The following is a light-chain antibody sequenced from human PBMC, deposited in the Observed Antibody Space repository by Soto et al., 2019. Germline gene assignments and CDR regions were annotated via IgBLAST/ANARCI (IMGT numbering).Light chain of an antibody. CDR3: SSYAGSRWV. CDR1: TSDDGIYNL. Sequence: SALTQPASASGSPGQSITIPCSGTTSDDGIYNLVSWYQQHPGKAPKLVIYEVDKRPSGVSNRFSGSRSGNTAPLTISGLQSEDEADYYCSSYAGSRWVFGGGTKLTVL. J-gene: IGLJ3*02. CDR2: EVD. V-gene: IGLV2-23*02.